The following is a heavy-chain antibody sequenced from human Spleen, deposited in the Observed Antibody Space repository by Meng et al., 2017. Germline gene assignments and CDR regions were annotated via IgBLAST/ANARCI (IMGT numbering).Heavy chain of an antibody. CDR1: GASASSNSAS. V-gene: IGHV6-1*01. J-gene: IGHJ4*02. CDR3: ARDVYSSSWYGIDY. Sequence: LRLSCAISGASASSNSASWNWIRQSPSRGLEWLGRTYYRSKWYNEYAVSVKSRITINSDTSKNQLSLQLNSVTAEDTAVYYCARDVYSSSWYGIDYWGQGTLVTVSS. D-gene: IGHD6-13*01. CDR2: TYYRSKWYN.